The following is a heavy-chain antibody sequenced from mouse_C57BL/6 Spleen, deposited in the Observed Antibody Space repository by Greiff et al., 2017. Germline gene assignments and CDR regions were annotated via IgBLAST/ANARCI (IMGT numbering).Heavy chain of an antibody. CDR3: ARHTYYSNSGGWYFDV. CDR1: GFTFSSYG. Sequence: EVQLVESGGDLVKPGGSLKLSCAASGFTFSSYGMSWVRQTPDKRLEWVATISSGGSYTYYPDSVKGRFTISRDNAKNTLYLQMSSLKSEDTAMYYCARHTYYSNSGGWYFDVWGTGTTVTVSS. V-gene: IGHV5-6*01. D-gene: IGHD2-5*01. J-gene: IGHJ1*03. CDR2: ISSGGSYT.